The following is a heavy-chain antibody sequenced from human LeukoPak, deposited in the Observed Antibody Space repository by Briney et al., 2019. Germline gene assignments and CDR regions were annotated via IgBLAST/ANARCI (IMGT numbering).Heavy chain of an antibody. D-gene: IGHD3-22*01. J-gene: IGHJ4*02. V-gene: IGHV4-34*01. CDR2: INHRGST. CDR3: ARASYSYDISGWVPFDY. Sequence: SETLSLTCAVYGGSFNGYHWTWIRQPPGKGLEWIGEINHRGSTNYNPSLKSRVTISVDTSENQFSLRLSSVTAADTAVYYCARASYSYDISGWVPFDYWGQGTLVTVSS. CDR1: GGSFNGYH.